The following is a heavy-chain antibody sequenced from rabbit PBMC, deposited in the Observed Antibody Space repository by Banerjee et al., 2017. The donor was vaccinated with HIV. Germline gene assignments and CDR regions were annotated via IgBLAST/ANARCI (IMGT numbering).Heavy chain of an antibody. J-gene: IGHJ6*01. V-gene: IGHV1S40*01. CDR2: IDAGSSTFT. CDR1: GVSFSISSY. Sequence: QSLEESGGDLVKPGASLTLTCTASGVSFSISSYMCWVRQAPGKGLEWFACIDAGSSTFTYYATWAKGRFTISKTSSTTVTLQMTRLTAEDTATYFCARDTSSSFSSYGMDLWGPGTLVTVS. CDR3: ARDTSSSFSSYGMDL. D-gene: IGHD1-1*01.